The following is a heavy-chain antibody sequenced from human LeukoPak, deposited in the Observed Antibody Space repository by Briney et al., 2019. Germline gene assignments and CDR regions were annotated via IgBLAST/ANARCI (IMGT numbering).Heavy chain of an antibody. D-gene: IGHD3-10*01. J-gene: IGHJ4*02. CDR3: ANLYYGSGTYAN. CDR2: ISGSGGST. V-gene: IGHV3-23*01. CDR1: GFTFSSYA. Sequence: PGGSLRLSCAASGFTFSSYAMTWVRQAPGKGLEWVSAISGSGGSTYYADYVKGRFTISRDNSKNTLYLQMNSLRAEDTAVYYCANLYYGSGTYANWGQGTLVTVSS.